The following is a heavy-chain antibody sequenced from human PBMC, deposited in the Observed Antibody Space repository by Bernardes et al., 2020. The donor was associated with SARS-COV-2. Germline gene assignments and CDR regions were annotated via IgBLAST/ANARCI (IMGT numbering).Heavy chain of an antibody. CDR1: GYSFTSYG. CDR3: ARDVATLGVRGVFFFDS. CDR2: ISAYNGDT. D-gene: IGHD3-10*01. J-gene: IGHJ4*02. Sequence: ASVKVSCKASGYSFTSYGISWVRQAPGQGLEWMGWISAYNGDTKYTQNLQGRVTMTTDTSTSTAYMEVRSLRSDDTAMYYCARDVATLGVRGVFFFDSWGQGTLVNVSS. V-gene: IGHV1-18*01.